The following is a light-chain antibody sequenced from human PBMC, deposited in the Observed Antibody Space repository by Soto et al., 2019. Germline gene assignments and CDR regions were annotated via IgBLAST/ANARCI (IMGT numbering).Light chain of an antibody. CDR1: QSVSGK. Sequence: EIVMTQSPATLSVSPGERATLSCRASQSVSGKLAWYQQRPGQSPRLIIYGTSTRAPGIPARFSGSGSGTQFTLTISSLQSEDFAVYYCQQYDSLLKYTFGQGTKLEIK. CDR2: GTS. CDR3: QQYDSLLKYT. J-gene: IGKJ2*01. V-gene: IGKV3-15*01.